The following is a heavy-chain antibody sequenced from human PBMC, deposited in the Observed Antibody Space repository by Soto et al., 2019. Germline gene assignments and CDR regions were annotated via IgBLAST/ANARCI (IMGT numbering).Heavy chain of an antibody. D-gene: IGHD3-3*01. J-gene: IGHJ6*02. CDR2: ISSSSSYI. V-gene: IGHV3-21*01. CDR1: GFTFSSYS. Sequence: GGSLRLSCAASGFTFSSYSMNWVRQAPGKGLEWVSSISSSSSYIYYADSVKGRFTISRDNAKNSLYLQMNSLRAEDTAVYYCARDQRVAGGRNGMDVWGQGTTVTVS. CDR3: ARDQRVAGGRNGMDV.